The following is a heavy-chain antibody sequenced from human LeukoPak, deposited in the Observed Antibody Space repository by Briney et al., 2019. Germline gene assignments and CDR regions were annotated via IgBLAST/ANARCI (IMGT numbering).Heavy chain of an antibody. V-gene: IGHV1-18*01. CDR1: GYTFTSYG. Sequence: ASVKVSCKASGYTFTSYGISWVRQAPGQGLEWMGWISAYNGNTNYAQKLQGRVTMTTDTSTTTAYMELRSLRSDDTAVYYCARDRSQGYFDWLLSNTNAFDIWGQGTMVTVSS. D-gene: IGHD3-9*01. CDR2: ISAYNGNT. J-gene: IGHJ3*02. CDR3: ARDRSQGYFDWLLSNTNAFDI.